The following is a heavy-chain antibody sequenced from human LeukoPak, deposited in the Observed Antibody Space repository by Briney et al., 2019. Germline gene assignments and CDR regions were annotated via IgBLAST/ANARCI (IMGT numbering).Heavy chain of an antibody. CDR3: ATGYSSGWYFYFQH. V-gene: IGHV3-30*03. CDR2: ISYDGSNK. D-gene: IGHD6-19*01. Sequence: GGSLRLSCAASGFTFSSYGIHWVRQAPGKGLDWVAVISYDGSNKYYSDSVKGRFTISRDDSKNTLYLQMNSLRGEDTAVYYCATGYSSGWYFYFQHWGQGSLVSVSS. J-gene: IGHJ1*01. CDR1: GFTFSSYG.